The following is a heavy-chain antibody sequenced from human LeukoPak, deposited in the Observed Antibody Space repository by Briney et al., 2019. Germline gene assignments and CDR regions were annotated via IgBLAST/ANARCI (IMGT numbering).Heavy chain of an antibody. Sequence: GGSLRLSCAASGFSFSSYSMNWVRQAPGKGLEWVSYISSTSAGIYYAGSVEGRFTVSRDNAKNSLYLQMSSLRAEDTAMYYCAREDGYNVKGIYYYYMDVWGKGTTVTVSS. CDR3: AREDGYNVKGIYYYYMDV. D-gene: IGHD5-24*01. CDR2: ISSTSAGI. V-gene: IGHV3-48*04. CDR1: GFSFSSYS. J-gene: IGHJ6*03.